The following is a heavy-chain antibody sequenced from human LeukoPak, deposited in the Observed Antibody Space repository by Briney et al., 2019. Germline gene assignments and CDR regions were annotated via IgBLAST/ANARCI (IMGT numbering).Heavy chain of an antibody. D-gene: IGHD2-15*01. CDR1: GFTLSSYA. J-gene: IGHJ4*02. V-gene: IGHV3-23*01. CDR2: ISDTGNT. Sequence: GGSLRLSCAASGFTLSSYAMSRVRQAPGKGLEWVSAISDTGNTYHADSVKGRFTISRDSSKNTLFLQMNRLRPEDAAVYYCAKAPVTTCRGAFCYPFDYWGLGTLVTVSS. CDR3: AKAPVTTCRGAFCYPFDY.